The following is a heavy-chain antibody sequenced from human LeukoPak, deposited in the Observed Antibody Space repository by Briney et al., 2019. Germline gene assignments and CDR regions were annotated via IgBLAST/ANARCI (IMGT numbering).Heavy chain of an antibody. CDR1: GGSISSYY. V-gene: IGHV4-4*07. Sequence: SETLSLTCTVSGGSISSYYWSWIRQPAGKGLEWIGRIYTSGSTNYNPSPKSRVTMSVDTSKNQFSLKLSSVTAADTAGYYCARDGGLSPGYSSSWYQTVPLDYWGQGTLVTVSS. CDR2: IYTSGST. CDR3: ARDGGLSPGYSSSWYQTVPLDY. J-gene: IGHJ4*02. D-gene: IGHD6-13*01.